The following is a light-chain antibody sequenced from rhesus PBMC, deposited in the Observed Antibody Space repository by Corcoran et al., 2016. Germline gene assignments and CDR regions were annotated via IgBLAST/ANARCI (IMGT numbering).Light chain of an antibody. J-gene: IGKJ4*01. V-gene: IGKV1-38*01. CDR3: QQRNSYPPT. Sequence: DIQLTQSPSSLSASVGDRVTITCRASQGISSYLAWYQQKPGKAPKLLIYDASNLQSGVPSRFSGSGSGTDFTLTISSLQPEYFTGYYCQQRNSYPPTFGGGTKVEIK. CDR2: DAS. CDR1: QGISSY.